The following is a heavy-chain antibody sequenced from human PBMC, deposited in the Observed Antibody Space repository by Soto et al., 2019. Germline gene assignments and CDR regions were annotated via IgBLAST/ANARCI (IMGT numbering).Heavy chain of an antibody. D-gene: IGHD3-10*01. CDR3: AKDRDSGVYAPDYWYFDL. V-gene: IGHV3-9*01. CDR1: GFTFDDYA. Sequence: HPGGSLRLSCAASGFTFDDYAMHWVRQAPGKGLEWVSGISWNSGSIGYADSVKGRFTISRDNAKNSLYLQMNSLRAEDTALYYCAKDRDSGVYAPDYWYFDLWGRGTLVTVSS. CDR2: ISWNSGSI. J-gene: IGHJ2*01.